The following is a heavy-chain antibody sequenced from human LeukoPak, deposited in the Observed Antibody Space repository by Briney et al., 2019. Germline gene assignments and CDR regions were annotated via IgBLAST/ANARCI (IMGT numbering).Heavy chain of an antibody. CDR1: GFTVSSNY. CDR3: ARDRTHGSFDY. J-gene: IGHJ4*02. D-gene: IGHD3-10*01. Sequence: PGGSLRLSCASSGFTVSSNYMSWVRQAPGKGLEWVSIIYSGGSTYYADSVRDRFTISRDNSKNTLYLQMNSLRAEDTAVYYCARDRTHGSFDYWGQGTLVTVSS. CDR2: IYSGGST. V-gene: IGHV3-53*01.